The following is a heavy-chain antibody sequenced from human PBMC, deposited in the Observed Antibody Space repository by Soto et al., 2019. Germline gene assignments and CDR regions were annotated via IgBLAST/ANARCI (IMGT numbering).Heavy chain of an antibody. Sequence: QVPLVESGGGVVQPGRSLRLSCAASGFTFSSYGMHWVRQAPGKGLEWVAVIWYDGSNKYYADSVKGRFTISRDNSKNTLYLQMNSLRAEDTAVYYCARQSTTVTTFDYWGQGTLVTVSS. CDR2: IWYDGSNK. V-gene: IGHV3-33*01. CDR3: ARQSTTVTTFDY. D-gene: IGHD4-17*01. J-gene: IGHJ4*02. CDR1: GFTFSSYG.